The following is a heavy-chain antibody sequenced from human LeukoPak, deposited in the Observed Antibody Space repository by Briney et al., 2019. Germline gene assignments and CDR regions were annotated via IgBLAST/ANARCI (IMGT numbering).Heavy chain of an antibody. CDR2: IYSGGNT. CDR3: ARRYSGSFHDY. V-gene: IGHV3-53*01. CDR1: GFTVSSNY. J-gene: IGHJ4*02. Sequence: AGGSLRLSCAASGFTVSSNYLSWVRQAPGKGLEGVSVIYSGGNTYYADSVKGRFTISRDNSKNTLYLQMNSLRAEDTAVYFCARRYSGSFHDYWGQGTLVTVSS. D-gene: IGHD1-26*01.